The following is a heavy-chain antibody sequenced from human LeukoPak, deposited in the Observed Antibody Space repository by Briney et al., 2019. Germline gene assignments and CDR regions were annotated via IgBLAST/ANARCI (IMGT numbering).Heavy chain of an antibody. CDR2: IIPIFGTA. V-gene: IGHV1-69*13. CDR1: GYTFTSYG. J-gene: IGHJ4*02. Sequence: SVKVSCKACGYTFTSYGISWVRQAPGQGLEWMGGIIPIFGTANYAQKFQGRVTITADESTSTAYMELSSLRSEDTAVYYCATDFDYWGQGTLVTVSS. CDR3: ATDFDY.